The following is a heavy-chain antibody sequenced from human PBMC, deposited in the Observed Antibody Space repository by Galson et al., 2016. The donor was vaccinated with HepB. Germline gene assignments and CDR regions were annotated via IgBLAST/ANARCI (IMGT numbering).Heavy chain of an antibody. Sequence: SLRLSCAASGFTFSSYAMHWVRQAPGKGPEWMALISYDESHEFYADSVKGRFTISRDNSKNTLFLQMNSLRAEDTAVYYCAKDSFGNGVPIFGVVTAGNWFDPWGQGTLVTVSS. CDR1: GFTFSSYA. CDR3: AKDSFGNGVPIFGVVTAGNWFDP. V-gene: IGHV3-30*18. J-gene: IGHJ5*02. D-gene: IGHD3-3*01. CDR2: ISYDESHE.